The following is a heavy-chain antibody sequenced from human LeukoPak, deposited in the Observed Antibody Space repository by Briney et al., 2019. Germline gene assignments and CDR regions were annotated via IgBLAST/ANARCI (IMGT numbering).Heavy chain of an antibody. D-gene: IGHD3-22*01. J-gene: IGHJ4*02. CDR2: INTNTGNP. V-gene: IGHV7-4-1*01. CDR1: GYTFTIYA. CDR3: ARESEYYYDSSFPSENDDY. Sequence: GASVKVSCKASGYTFTIYAMNWVRHAPGQGLEWMGWINTNTGNPTYAHGFTVRVVFSLYTSVTTAYLQIHILKAEDTAVYYCARESEYYYDSSFPSENDDYWGQGTLVTVSS.